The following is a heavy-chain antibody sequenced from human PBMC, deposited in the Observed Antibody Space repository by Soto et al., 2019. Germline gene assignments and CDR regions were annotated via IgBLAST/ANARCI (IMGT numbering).Heavy chain of an antibody. J-gene: IGHJ3*02. V-gene: IGHV3-23*01. CDR2: ISGSGGRT. CDR3: AKGGYYSLFDI. Sequence: EMQLLESGGGLVQPGGSLRLSCVASGFPFSSYAMSWVRQTPGKGLEWVSGISGSGGRTYYADSVKGRFTIARDNSNNTLSQQMHILRVEDTAVYFCAKGGYYSLFDIWGQGTMVTVSA. CDR1: GFPFSSYA. D-gene: IGHD3-16*01.